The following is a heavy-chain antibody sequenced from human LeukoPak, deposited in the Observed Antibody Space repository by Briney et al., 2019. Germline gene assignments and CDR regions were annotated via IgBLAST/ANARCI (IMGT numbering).Heavy chain of an antibody. CDR2: IWYDGSNK. Sequence: GRSLRLSCAASGFTFSSYGMHWVRQAPGKGLEWVEVIWYDGSNKYYADSVKGRFTISRDNSKNTLYLQMNSLRAEDTAVYYCARESTTMGRGVIQHWGQGTLVTVSS. J-gene: IGHJ1*01. V-gene: IGHV3-33*01. D-gene: IGHD3-10*01. CDR1: GFTFSSYG. CDR3: ARESTTMGRGVIQH.